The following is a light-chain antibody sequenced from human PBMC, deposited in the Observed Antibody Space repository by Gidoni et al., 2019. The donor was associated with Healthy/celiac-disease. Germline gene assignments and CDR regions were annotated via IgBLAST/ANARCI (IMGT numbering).Light chain of an antibody. Sequence: IVLTQSPGTLSLSPGERATLSCRASQSVSSSYLAWYQQKPGQAPRLLIYGASSRATGIPDRFSGSGSGTDVTLTISRLEPEDFAVYYCQQYGSSSITFGQGTRLEIK. CDR1: QSVSSSY. J-gene: IGKJ5*01. CDR2: GAS. CDR3: QQYGSSSIT. V-gene: IGKV3-20*01.